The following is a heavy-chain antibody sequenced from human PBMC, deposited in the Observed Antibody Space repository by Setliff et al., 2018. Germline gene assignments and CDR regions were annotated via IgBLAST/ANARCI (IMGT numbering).Heavy chain of an antibody. V-gene: IGHV5-51*01. CDR1: GYTFTQKW. CDR2: IYPGDSDI. D-gene: IGHD4-17*01. Sequence: PGESLKISCKGSGYTFTQKWIGWVRQMPGKGLEWMGVIYPGDSDIRYSPSFQGQVTISADKSINTAYLQWSSLKASDTATYYCARHIAGYADGHYTATYSYYYMDVWGQGTTGTVS. CDR3: ARHIAGYADGHYTATYSYYYMDV. J-gene: IGHJ6*03.